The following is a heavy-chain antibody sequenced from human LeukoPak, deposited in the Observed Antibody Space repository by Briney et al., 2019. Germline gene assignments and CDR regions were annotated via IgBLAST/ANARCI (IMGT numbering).Heavy chain of an antibody. CDR1: GFTFSSYA. D-gene: IGHD6-6*01. V-gene: IGHV3-23*01. CDR2: ISGSGGST. CDR3: AKLRYSSSSGQVDY. J-gene: IGHJ4*02. Sequence: GGSLRLSCAASGFTFSSYAMSWVRQAPGKGLEWVSAISGSGGSTYYADSVEGRFTISRGNSKNTLYLQMNSLRAEDTAVYYCAKLRYSSSSGQVDYWGQGTLVTVSS.